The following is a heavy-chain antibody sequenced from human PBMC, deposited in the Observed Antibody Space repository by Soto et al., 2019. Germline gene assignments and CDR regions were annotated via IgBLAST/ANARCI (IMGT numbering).Heavy chain of an antibody. CDR2: IYYSGST. Sequence: SETLSLTCTVSGGSISSYYWSWIRQPPWKGLEWIGYIYYSGSTNYNPSLKSRVTISVDTSKNQFSLKLSSVTAADTAVYYCARVGVYCSGGSCYPASFDYWGKGTLVTVSS. J-gene: IGHJ4*02. CDR1: GGSISSYY. V-gene: IGHV4-59*13. D-gene: IGHD2-15*01. CDR3: ARVGVYCSGGSCYPASFDY.